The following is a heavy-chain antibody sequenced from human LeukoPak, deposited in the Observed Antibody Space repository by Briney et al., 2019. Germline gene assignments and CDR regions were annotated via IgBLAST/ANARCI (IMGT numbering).Heavy chain of an antibody. V-gene: IGHV3-23*01. J-gene: IGHJ3*02. D-gene: IGHD3-3*01. CDR2: ISGSGGST. Sequence: GGSLRLSCAASGFTFSSYAMSWVRQAPGKGLEWVSAISGSGGSTYYADSVKGRFTISRDNSKNTLYLQMNSLRAEDTAVYYCAKHPTLRFLTIGNAFDIWGQGTMVTVSS. CDR3: AKHPTLRFLTIGNAFDI. CDR1: GFTFSSYA.